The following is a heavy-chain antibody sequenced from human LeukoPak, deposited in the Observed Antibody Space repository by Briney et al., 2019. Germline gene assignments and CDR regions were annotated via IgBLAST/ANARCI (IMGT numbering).Heavy chain of an antibody. V-gene: IGHV3-23*01. J-gene: IGHJ4*02. CDR3: ARELLSYYDILTGYYPPDY. D-gene: IGHD3-9*01. Sequence: GGSLRLSCAASGFTFSSYGMSWVRQAPGKGLEWVSAISGSGGSTYYADSVKGRFTISRDNAKNSLYLQMNSLRAEDTAVYYCARELLSYYDILTGYYPPDYWGQGTLVTVSS. CDR2: ISGSGGST. CDR1: GFTFSSYG.